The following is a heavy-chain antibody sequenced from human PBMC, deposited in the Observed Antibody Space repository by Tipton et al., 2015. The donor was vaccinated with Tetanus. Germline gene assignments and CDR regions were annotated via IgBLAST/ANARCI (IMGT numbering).Heavy chain of an antibody. CDR2: IYYSGST. Sequence: GLVKPSQTLSLTCSVSGGSISSGGYFWNWIRHLPGKGLEWIGYIYYSGSTYYNYSLKSRITISQDTSKNQFSLRLTSVTAADTAVYYCARANYDFPKKGPFDSWGQGSLVIVSS. CDR3: ARANYDFPKKGPFDS. CDR1: GGSISSGGYF. J-gene: IGHJ4*02. D-gene: IGHD3-3*01. V-gene: IGHV4-31*02.